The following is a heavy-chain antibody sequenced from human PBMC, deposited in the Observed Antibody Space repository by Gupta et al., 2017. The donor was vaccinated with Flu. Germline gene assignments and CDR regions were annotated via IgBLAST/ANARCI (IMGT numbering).Heavy chain of an antibody. Sequence: VSGGSITSTTYYWAWIRQPPEAGLEWIGNVYYTGSSYYNPSLESRLTISVDRSKNQFSLRLSSVTAADTAIYYCARDADGYNQYDIWGQGTLVSVSS. CDR2: VYYTGSS. J-gene: IGHJ4*02. CDR1: GGSITSTTYY. CDR3: ARDADGYNQYDI. D-gene: IGHD5-18*01. V-gene: IGHV4-39*02.